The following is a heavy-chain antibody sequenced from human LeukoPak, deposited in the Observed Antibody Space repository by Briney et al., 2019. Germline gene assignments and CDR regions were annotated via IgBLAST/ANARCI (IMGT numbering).Heavy chain of an antibody. J-gene: IGHJ6*02. CDR1: GFTFSNAW. CDR2: ISGSGGST. CDR3: AKDRAAAGPYQSYYHYGMDV. Sequence: GGSLRLSCAASGFTFSNAWMSWVRQAPGKGLEWVSAISGSGGSTYYADSVKGRFTISRDNSKNTLYLQMNSLRAEDTAVYYCAKDRAAAGPYQSYYHYGMDVWGQGTTVTVSS. D-gene: IGHD6-13*01. V-gene: IGHV3-23*01.